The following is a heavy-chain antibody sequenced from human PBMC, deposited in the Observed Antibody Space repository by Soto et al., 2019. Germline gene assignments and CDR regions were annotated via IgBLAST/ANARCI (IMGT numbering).Heavy chain of an antibody. CDR3: ARDRSNSPDYFDY. CDR2: IYYSGRT. D-gene: IGHD6-6*01. CDR1: GGSISSDDYY. V-gene: IGHV4-30-4*01. J-gene: IGHJ4*02. Sequence: SETPSLTCTVSGGSISSDDYYWSWIRQPPGKGLEWIGYIYYSGRTDYNPSLKSRVIISIDTSKNQFSLNLNSVSAADTAVYYCARDRSNSPDYFDYWGQGTLVTVSS.